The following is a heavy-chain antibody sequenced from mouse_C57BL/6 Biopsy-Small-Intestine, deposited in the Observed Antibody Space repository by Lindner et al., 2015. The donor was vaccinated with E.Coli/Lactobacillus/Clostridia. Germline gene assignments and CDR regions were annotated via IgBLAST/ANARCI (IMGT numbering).Heavy chain of an antibody. V-gene: IGHV1-39*01. CDR2: INPNYGTT. CDR3: TRNGYYVFDY. D-gene: IGHD2-3*01. Sequence: VQLQESGPELVEPGASVKVSCRASGFTFTDYNIHWVKQTNEKSLEWIGVINPNYGTTNYNQKFKGKATLTVDQSSSTAYMQLNSLTSDDSAVYYCTRNGYYVFDYWGQGTTLTVSS. CDR1: GFTFTDYN. J-gene: IGHJ2*01.